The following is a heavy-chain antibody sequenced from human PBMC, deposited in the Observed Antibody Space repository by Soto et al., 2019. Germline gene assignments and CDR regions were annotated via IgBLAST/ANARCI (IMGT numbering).Heavy chain of an antibody. Sequence: SGPTLVNPTQTLTLTCSLSGFSITTYGVGVGWVRQPPGKALEWLAFTYWDDDNRYNPSLKSRLSTMKDISRNQVVLTVTNMDPADTATYYCAHRLTLTSTWNYGAFDFWGQGALVTVSS. CDR3: AHRLTLTSTWNYGAFDF. CDR2: TYWDDDN. V-gene: IGHV2-5*02. J-gene: IGHJ3*01. D-gene: IGHD1-7*01. CDR1: GFSITTYGVG.